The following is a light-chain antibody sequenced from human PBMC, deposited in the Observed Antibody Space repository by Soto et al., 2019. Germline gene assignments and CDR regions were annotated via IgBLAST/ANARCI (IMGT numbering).Light chain of an antibody. V-gene: IGKV3-20*01. CDR1: QSVSNNY. CDR3: QQYGSSPPYT. Sequence: EVVLTQSPGTLSLSPGEIATLSCRASQSVSNNYFAWYQQKPGQAPRLLIFGSSDRATCITDRFSGSGSGRDFTLTISRLEPEDFEVYYCQQYGSSPPYTFGQGTKLEIK. CDR2: GSS. J-gene: IGKJ2*01.